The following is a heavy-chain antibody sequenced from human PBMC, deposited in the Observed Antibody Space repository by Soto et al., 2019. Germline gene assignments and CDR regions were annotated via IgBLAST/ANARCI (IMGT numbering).Heavy chain of an antibody. D-gene: IGHD2-2*01. CDR1: GGSISSYH. Sequence: SETLSLTCTVSGGSISSYHWSWIRQPPGKGLEWIGYIYYSGSTNYNPSLKSRVTISVDTSKNQFSLKLSSVTAADTAVYYCARQSEAIYGMDAWGQGTTVTVSS. CDR3: ARQSEAIYGMDA. J-gene: IGHJ6*02. CDR2: IYYSGST. V-gene: IGHV4-59*01.